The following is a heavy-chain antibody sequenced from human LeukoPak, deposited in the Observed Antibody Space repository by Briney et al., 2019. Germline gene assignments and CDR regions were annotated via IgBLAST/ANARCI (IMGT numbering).Heavy chain of an antibody. J-gene: IGHJ3*02. V-gene: IGHV4-59*01. CDR2: IYSTGST. Sequence: SETLSLTCTVSGGSISGYYWSWIRQSPEKGLESIGFIYSTGSTNYNPSLKSRVTISVDTSKNQFSLKLSSVTAADTAVYYCAREETYNVDAFDIWGQGTMVTVSS. D-gene: IGHD1-14*01. CDR3: AREETYNVDAFDI. CDR1: GGSISGYY.